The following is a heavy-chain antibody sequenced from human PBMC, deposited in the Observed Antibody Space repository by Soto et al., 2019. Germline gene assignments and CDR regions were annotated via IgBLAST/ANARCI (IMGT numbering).Heavy chain of an antibody. V-gene: IGHV3-23*01. CDR1: GFTFSSYA. D-gene: IGHD6-6*01. CDR3: AKRSHSSYYYYYYMDV. Sequence: GGSLRLSCAASGFTFSSYAMSWVRQAPGKGLEWVSAISGSGGSTYYADSVKGRFTISRDNSKNTLYLQMNSLRAEDTAVYYCAKRSHSSYYYYYYMDVWGKGTTVTVSS. J-gene: IGHJ6*03. CDR2: ISGSGGST.